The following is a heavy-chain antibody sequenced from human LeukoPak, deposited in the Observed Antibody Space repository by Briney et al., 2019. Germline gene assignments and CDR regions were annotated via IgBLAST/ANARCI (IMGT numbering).Heavy chain of an antibody. CDR3: ASTGGMATGWFDP. D-gene: IGHD5-24*01. J-gene: IGHJ5*02. CDR1: GGIFRSYA. V-gene: IGHV1-69*04. CDR2: IIPIRGIA. Sequence: SVNVSRKSCGGIFRSYAISGVRQASGQGLEWMGRIIPIRGIANYAQKCQGRVTITADKSTSTAYMELSSLRSEDTAVNYCASTGGMATGWFDPWGQGALVTVSS.